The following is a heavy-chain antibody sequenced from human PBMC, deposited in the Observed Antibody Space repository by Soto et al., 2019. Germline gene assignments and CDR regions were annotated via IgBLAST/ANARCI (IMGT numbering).Heavy chain of an antibody. CDR3: ARGMDCSGGSCYAYMDV. J-gene: IGHJ6*03. V-gene: IGHV4-34*01. CDR2: INHSGST. Sequence: ASETLSLTCAVYGGSFSGYYWSWIRQPPGKGLEWIGEINHSGSTNYNPSIKSRVTIPVDTSKNQFSLKLSSVTAADTAVYYCARGMDCSGGSCYAYMDVWGKGTTVTVSS. CDR1: GGSFSGYY. D-gene: IGHD2-15*01.